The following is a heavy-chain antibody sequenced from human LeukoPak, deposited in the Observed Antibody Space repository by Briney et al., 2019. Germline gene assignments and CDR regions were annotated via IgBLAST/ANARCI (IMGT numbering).Heavy chain of an antibody. J-gene: IGHJ5*02. CDR1: RFTFSSNW. Sequence: GGSLRLSCTASRFTFSSNWLGWVRQAPGKGLEWVANINPDGTVKFYVGSVKGRFTISRDNAKNSLYLQMNSLRVEETAVYYCLTFGSSGSWGQGTLVTVSS. CDR2: INPDGTVK. CDR3: LTFGSSGS. D-gene: IGHD3-16*01. V-gene: IGHV3-7*05.